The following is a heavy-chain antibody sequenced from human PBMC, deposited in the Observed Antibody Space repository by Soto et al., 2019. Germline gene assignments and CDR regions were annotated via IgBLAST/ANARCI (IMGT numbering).Heavy chain of an antibody. CDR1: GFTFSSYG. V-gene: IGHV3-33*01. D-gene: IGHD3-22*01. Sequence: QVQLVESGGGVVQPGRSLRLSCAASGFTFSSYGMHWVRQAPGKGLEWVAVIWYDGSNKYYADSVKGRFTSSRDNSKNTLYLQMNRLRAEDTAVYYCARDAPYTYYYDSSGPGDIWGQGTMVTVSS. CDR2: IWYDGSNK. J-gene: IGHJ3*02. CDR3: ARDAPYTYYYDSSGPGDI.